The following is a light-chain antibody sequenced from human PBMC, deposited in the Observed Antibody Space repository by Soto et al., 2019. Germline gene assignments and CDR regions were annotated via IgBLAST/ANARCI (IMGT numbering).Light chain of an antibody. CDR2: AVS. V-gene: IGKV1-39*01. CDR1: QRIGTN. J-gene: IGKJ1*01. CDR3: QQTYSAPPL. Sequence: DIQITQSPSSLSASIGDRVTLTCLSSQRIGTNLNWYQQRPGKAPKLLIYAVSSLQSGVSSRFSGSGSGTDFTLSINSLQREDFATYYCQQTYSAPPLFGQGTKV.